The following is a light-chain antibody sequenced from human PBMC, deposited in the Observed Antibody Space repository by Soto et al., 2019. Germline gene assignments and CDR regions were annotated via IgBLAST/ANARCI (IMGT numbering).Light chain of an antibody. J-gene: IGKJ4*01. CDR3: QHYTFYPLT. V-gene: IGKV1-5*01. CDR1: QSINNW. Sequence: DIQMTQSPSTLSASVGDRVSITCRASQSINNWLAWYQQKPRKAPKLLIFDASTLESGVPSRFSGSGSGTEFTLTISSLQPDDFATYYCQHYTFYPLTFGGGTKVDIK. CDR2: DAS.